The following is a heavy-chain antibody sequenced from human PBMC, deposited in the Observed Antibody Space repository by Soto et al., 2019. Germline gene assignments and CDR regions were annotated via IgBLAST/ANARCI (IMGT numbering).Heavy chain of an antibody. Sequence: ASVKVSCKASGYTFTSYAMHWVRQAPGQRLEWMGWINAGNGNTKYSQKFQGRVTITRDTSASTAYMELSSLRSEDTAVYYCAIPGIVVVPAATADPWGQGTLVTGSS. CDR3: AIPGIVVVPAATADP. CDR1: GYTFTSYA. CDR2: INAGNGNT. V-gene: IGHV1-3*01. J-gene: IGHJ4*02. D-gene: IGHD2-2*01.